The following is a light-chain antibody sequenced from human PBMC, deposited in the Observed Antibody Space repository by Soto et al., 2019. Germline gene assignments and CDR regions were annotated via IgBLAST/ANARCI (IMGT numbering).Light chain of an antibody. J-gene: IGKJ4*01. V-gene: IGKV2-28*01. CDR1: QSLLYSNGYNY. Sequence: DIVMTQSPLSLPVTPGEPASISCRSSQSLLYSNGYNYVDWYLQKPGQSPQLLISLGSSRASRFPDRFNGSRSGTDFTLRITTVEAEDVGVYYCMQVLQTPLTFGGGTKLQIK. CDR2: LGS. CDR3: MQVLQTPLT.